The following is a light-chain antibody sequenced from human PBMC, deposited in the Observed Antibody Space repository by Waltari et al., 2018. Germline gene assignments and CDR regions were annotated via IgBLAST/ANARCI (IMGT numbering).Light chain of an antibody. CDR3: SSYTSSSKGV. J-gene: IGLJ2*01. V-gene: IGLV2-14*01. Sequence: QSALTQPASVSGSPGQSITISCTGTSSDVGGYNYVSWYQQHPGKAPKLMIYEVSNRPSGVSNRFSGSKSGNTASLTISGFQAEDEADYYCSSYTSSSKGVFGGGTKLTVL. CDR1: SSDVGGYNY. CDR2: EVS.